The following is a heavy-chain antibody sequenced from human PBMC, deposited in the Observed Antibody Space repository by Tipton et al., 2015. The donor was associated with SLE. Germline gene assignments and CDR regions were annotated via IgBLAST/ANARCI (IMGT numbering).Heavy chain of an antibody. D-gene: IGHD6-13*01. Sequence: TLSLTCAVYGGSFSGYYWSWIRQPPGKGLEWIGEINHSGSTNYNPSLKSRVTISVDTSKNQFSLKLSSVTAADTAVYYCARDEGLSSSWPPYYYGMDVWGQGTTVTVSS. CDR2: INHSGST. J-gene: IGHJ6*02. CDR1: GGSFSGYY. V-gene: IGHV4-34*01. CDR3: ARDEGLSSSWPPYYYGMDV.